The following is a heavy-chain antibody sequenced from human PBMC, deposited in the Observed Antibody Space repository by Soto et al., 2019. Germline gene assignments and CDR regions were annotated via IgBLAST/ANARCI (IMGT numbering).Heavy chain of an antibody. CDR2: ISSSSGRTT. CDR3: AQMTVLTTSAFDV. D-gene: IGHD4-17*01. Sequence: SLRLSCAASGFNFGLYAMAWVRQAPGKRLEWVSEISSSSGRTTRYADSVRGRFTISRDNSRNTLYLEMTNLRADDTATYFCAQMTVLTTSAFDVWGQGTLVTVSS. V-gene: IGHV3-23*01. CDR1: GFNFGLYA. J-gene: IGHJ3*01.